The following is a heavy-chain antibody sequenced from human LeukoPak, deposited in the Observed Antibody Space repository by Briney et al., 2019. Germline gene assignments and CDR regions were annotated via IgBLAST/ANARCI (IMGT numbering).Heavy chain of an antibody. J-gene: IGHJ6*02. D-gene: IGHD6-13*01. V-gene: IGHV3-53*01. CDR3: ARDSPSGAAAGTKMDV. CDR2: IYSGGST. CDR1: GFTVSSNY. Sequence: GGSLRLSCAASGFTVSSNYMSWVRQAPGKGLEWVSVIYSGGSTYYADSVKGRFTISRDNSKNTLYLQMNSLRAEDTAVYYCARDSPSGAAAGTKMDVWGQGTTVTVSS.